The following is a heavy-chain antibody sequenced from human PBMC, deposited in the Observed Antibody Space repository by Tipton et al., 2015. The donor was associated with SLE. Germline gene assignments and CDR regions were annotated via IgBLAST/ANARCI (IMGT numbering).Heavy chain of an antibody. Sequence: TLSLTCNVSGDSISGYYWNWIRQPPGKGLEWVGFISYSGNTNYNPSLKSRVTISVDTSKNQFSLKLSSVTAADTAVYYCATVIGGYSGYDNDYWGQGTLVTVSS. V-gene: IGHV4-59*12. CDR2: ISYSGNT. D-gene: IGHD5-12*01. CDR3: ATVIGGYSGYDNDY. CDR1: GDSISGYY. J-gene: IGHJ4*02.